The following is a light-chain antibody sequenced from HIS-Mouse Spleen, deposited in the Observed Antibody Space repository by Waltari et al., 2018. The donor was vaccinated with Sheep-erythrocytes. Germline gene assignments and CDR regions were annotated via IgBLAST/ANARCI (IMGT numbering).Light chain of an antibody. CDR2: DAS. CDR1: QSVSSY. V-gene: IGKV3-11*01. J-gene: IGKJ2*01. Sequence: EIVFTQSPATLSLSPGERATLSCRASQSVSSYLAWYQQKPGQAPRLLIYDASNRATGIPARFSGSGSGTDFTLTISSLEPEDFAVYYGQQRSNWYTFGQGTKLEIK. CDR3: QQRSNWYT.